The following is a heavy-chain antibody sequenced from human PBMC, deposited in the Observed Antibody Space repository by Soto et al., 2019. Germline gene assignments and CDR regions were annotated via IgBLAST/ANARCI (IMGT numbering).Heavy chain of an antibody. V-gene: IGHV4-59*01. J-gene: IGHJ4*02. Sequence: LSLTCTVSGGSIISGYWSWIRQPPGKGLEWIGYISYSGNTNYNPSLKSRVTMSVDTPKNQFSLRLSSVTTADTAVYYCAGLRGYAGSPIDYWGQGTLVTVSS. CDR1: GGSIISGY. CDR2: ISYSGNT. D-gene: IGHD2-15*01. CDR3: AGLRGYAGSPIDY.